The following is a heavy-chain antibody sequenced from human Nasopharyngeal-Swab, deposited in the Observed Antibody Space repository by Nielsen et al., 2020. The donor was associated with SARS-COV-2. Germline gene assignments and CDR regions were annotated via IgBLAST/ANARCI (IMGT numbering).Heavy chain of an antibody. J-gene: IGHJ4*02. D-gene: IGHD3-22*01. V-gene: IGHV4-59*01. CDR3: ARESYYDSSGYRRVFDY. Sequence: SETLSLTCTVSGGSISSYYWSWIRQPPGKGLEWIGYIYYSGSTNYNPSLKSRVTISVDTSKNQFSPKLSSVTAADTAVYYCARESYYDSSGYRRVFDYWGQGTLVTVSS. CDR2: IYYSGST. CDR1: GGSISSYY.